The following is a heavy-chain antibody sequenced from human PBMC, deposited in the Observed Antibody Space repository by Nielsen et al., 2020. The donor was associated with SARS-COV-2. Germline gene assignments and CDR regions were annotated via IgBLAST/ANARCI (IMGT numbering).Heavy chain of an antibody. V-gene: IGHV4-61*03. J-gene: IGHJ6*02. CDR2: IFNTGST. Sequence: SETLSLTCTVSGGSISSGGYYWSWIRQPPGKGLEWIGHIFNTGSTSYNPSLRSRVTILVDTSKNHFSLKLTSVTAADTAVYYCARGNVLLWFGESLYGMDVWGQGTTVTVSS. CDR1: GGSISSGGYY. CDR3: ARGNVLLWFGESLYGMDV. D-gene: IGHD3-10*01.